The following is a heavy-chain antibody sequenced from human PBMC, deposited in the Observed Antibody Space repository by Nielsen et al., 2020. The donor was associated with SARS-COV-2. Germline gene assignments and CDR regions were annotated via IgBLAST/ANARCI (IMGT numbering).Heavy chain of an antibody. D-gene: IGHD3-10*01. CDR2: ISYDGSNK. CDR1: GFTFSSYG. J-gene: IGHJ6*02. Sequence: GGSLRLSCAASGFTFSSYGMHWVRQAPGKGLEWVAVISYDGSNKYYADSVKGRFTISRDNSKNTLYLQMNSLRAGDTAVYYCAKSSAYGYYYYYGMDVWGQGTTVTVSS. CDR3: AKSSAYGYYYYYGMDV. V-gene: IGHV3-30*18.